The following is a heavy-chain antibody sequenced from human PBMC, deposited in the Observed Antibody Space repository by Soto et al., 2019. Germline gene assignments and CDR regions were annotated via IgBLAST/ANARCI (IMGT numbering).Heavy chain of an antibody. D-gene: IGHD2-2*01. CDR3: ANDIIVIPGAKGLDV. CDR2: INAGSGNT. CDR1: GYTSTNYG. V-gene: IGHV1-3*01. Sequence: GASVKVSCKASGYTSTNYGMHWVRQAPGQGLEWMGWINAGSGNTKYSQKFQGRITITRDTSASTVYMELSSLRSEDTAVYYCANDIIVIPGAKGLDVWGQGALVTGSS. J-gene: IGHJ5*02.